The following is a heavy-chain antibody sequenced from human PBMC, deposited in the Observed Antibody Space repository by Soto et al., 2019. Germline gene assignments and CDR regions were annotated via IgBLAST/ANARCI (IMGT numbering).Heavy chain of an antibody. CDR2: IYHSGNT. CDR3: ARRWGEGRVDY. CDR1: GGSISSSNW. J-gene: IGHJ4*02. Sequence: QVQLQESGPGLVKPSGTLSLTCAVSGGSISSSNWWSWVRQPPGKGLEWIGEIYHSGNTNYNPSRKSRVTMAVEKSRNQFSLKLSSVTAADTAVYYCARRWGEGRVDYWGQGTLGTVSS. V-gene: IGHV4-4*02. D-gene: IGHD3-10*01.